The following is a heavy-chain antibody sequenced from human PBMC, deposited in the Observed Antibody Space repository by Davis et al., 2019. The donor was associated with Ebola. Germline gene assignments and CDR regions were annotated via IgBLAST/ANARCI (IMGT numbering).Heavy chain of an antibody. CDR1: GGSFSGYY. Sequence: PSETLSLTCAVYGGSFSGYYWSWIRQPPGKGLEWIGEINHSGSTNYNPSLKSRVTISVDTSKNQFSLKLSSVTAADTAVYYCARGGYCSSTSCYTNYYYYGMDVWGQGTTVTVSS. J-gene: IGHJ6*02. D-gene: IGHD2-2*02. V-gene: IGHV4-34*01. CDR3: ARGGYCSSTSCYTNYYYYGMDV. CDR2: INHSGST.